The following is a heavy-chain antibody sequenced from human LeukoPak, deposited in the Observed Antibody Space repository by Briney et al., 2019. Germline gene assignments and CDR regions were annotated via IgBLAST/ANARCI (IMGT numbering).Heavy chain of an antibody. J-gene: IGHJ3*02. D-gene: IGHD1-26*01. V-gene: IGHV4-4*07. Sequence: SETLSLTCTVSGGSISSYYWSWIRQPAGKGLEWIGRIHISGITNYNPSLKTRVTMSIDTSKNQFSLRLGSVTAADTAFYYCARYIVSYPHDAFDIWGQGTMVTVSS. CDR2: IHISGIT. CDR3: ARYIVSYPHDAFDI. CDR1: GGSISSYY.